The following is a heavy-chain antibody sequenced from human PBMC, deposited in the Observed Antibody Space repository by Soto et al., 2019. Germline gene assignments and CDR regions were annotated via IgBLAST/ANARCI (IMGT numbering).Heavy chain of an antibody. CDR3: AKDRNYPRDQFHY. Sequence: PSETLSLTCTVSGGSISSYYWSWIRQPAGKGLEWVGRIYTSGSTNYNPSLKSRVTMSVDTPKNTIFLHMDSLRAEDTAVYYCAKDRNYPRDQFHYWGQGTLVTVSS. CDR2: IYTSGST. CDR1: GGSISSYY. V-gene: IGHV4-4*07. D-gene: IGHD1-7*01. J-gene: IGHJ4*02.